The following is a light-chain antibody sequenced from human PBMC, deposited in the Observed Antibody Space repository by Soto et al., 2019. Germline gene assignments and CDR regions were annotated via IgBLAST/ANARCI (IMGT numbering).Light chain of an antibody. CDR2: EVS. V-gene: IGLV2-14*01. Sequence: QSALTQPASVSGSPGQSITISCTGTSSDIGGYKYVSWYQQHPGKAPKLMIYEVSNRPSGVSNRFSGSKSGRTASLTISGLQAEDEADYYCSSYTSSSAPEVFGGGTKLTVL. CDR1: SSDIGGYKY. CDR3: SSYTSSSAPEV. J-gene: IGLJ3*02.